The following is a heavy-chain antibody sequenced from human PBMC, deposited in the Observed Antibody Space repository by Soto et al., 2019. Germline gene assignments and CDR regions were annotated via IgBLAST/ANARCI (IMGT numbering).Heavy chain of an antibody. Sequence: QVQLVQSGAEVKKPGASVKVSCKASGYTFSSYGISWVRQAPGQGVEWMGWISAYNGTTNYAQKLQGSVTMTADTPTSTAYMELRRLRSDATAVYYCVRGGWEFDPWGQGTLVTVSS. V-gene: IGHV1-18*01. CDR2: ISAYNGTT. D-gene: IGHD1-26*01. CDR3: VRGGWEFDP. J-gene: IGHJ5*02. CDR1: GYTFSSYG.